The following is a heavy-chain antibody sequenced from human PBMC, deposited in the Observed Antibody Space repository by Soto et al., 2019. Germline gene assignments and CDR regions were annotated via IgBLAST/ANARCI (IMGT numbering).Heavy chain of an antibody. Sequence: SVKVSCKASGGTFSSYAISWVRQAPGQGLEWMGGIIPIFGTANYAQKFQGRVTITADESTSTAYMELSSLRSEDTAVYYCARVVTAAGTIGGDYWGQGTLVTVSS. V-gene: IGHV1-69*13. CDR2: IIPIFGTA. J-gene: IGHJ4*02. D-gene: IGHD6-13*01. CDR1: GGTFSSYA. CDR3: ARVVTAAGTIGGDY.